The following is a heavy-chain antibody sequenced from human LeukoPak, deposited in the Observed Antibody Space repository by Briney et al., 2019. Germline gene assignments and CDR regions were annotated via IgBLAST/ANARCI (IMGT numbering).Heavy chain of an antibody. J-gene: IGHJ4*02. CDR2: IIPIFGTA. CDR3: ARGDYYDSSGYYYLIDY. D-gene: IGHD3-22*01. CDR1: GYTFTSNY. Sequence: ASVKVSCTASGYTFTSNYIHWVRQAPGQGLEWMGGIIPIFGTANYAQKFQGRVTITADESTSTAYMELSSLRSEDTAVYYCARGDYYDSSGYYYLIDYWGQGTLVTVSS. V-gene: IGHV1-69*13.